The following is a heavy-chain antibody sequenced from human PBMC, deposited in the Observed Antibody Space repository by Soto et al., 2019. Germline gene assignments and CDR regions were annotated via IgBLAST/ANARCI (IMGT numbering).Heavy chain of an antibody. J-gene: IGHJ4*02. CDR1: GYTFTSYY. CDR2: INPSGGST. CDR3: ARAVRGRIAAAGAESDY. V-gene: IGHV1-46*01. Sequence: QVQLVQSGAEVKKPGASVKVSCKASGYTFTSYYMHWVRQAPGQGLEWMGIINPSGGSTSYAQKFRGRVTMTRDTSTSTVYMELSSLRSEDTAVYYCARAVRGRIAAAGAESDYWGQGTLVTVSS. D-gene: IGHD6-13*01.